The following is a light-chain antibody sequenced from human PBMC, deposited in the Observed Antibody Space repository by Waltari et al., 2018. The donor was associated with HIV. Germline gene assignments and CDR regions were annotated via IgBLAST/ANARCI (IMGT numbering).Light chain of an antibody. CDR3: QQYYSNPLT. J-gene: IGKJ4*01. CDR1: QSVLYSSNKKTY. CDR2: LAS. Sequence: DIVMTQSPGSLAVSLGERATINCKASQSVLYSSNKKTYIDWYKQKGRQPPKLLICLASKRESGVPDRFSGSGSGTNFTLTISSLQADDVAVYYCQQYYSNPLTFGGGTKVEIK. V-gene: IGKV4-1*01.